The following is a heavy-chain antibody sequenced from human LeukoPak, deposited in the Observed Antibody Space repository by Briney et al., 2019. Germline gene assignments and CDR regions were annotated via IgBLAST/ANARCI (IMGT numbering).Heavy chain of an antibody. CDR2: IYYSGST. CDR1: GGSISSSSYY. V-gene: IGHV4-39*07. Sequence: KTSETLSLTCTVSGGSISSSSYYWGWIRQPPGKGLEWIGSIYYSGSTYYNPSLKSRVTISVDTSKNQFSLKLSSVTAADTAVYYCARDLSGWSHHWGQGTLVTVSS. CDR3: ARDLSGWSHH. J-gene: IGHJ4*02. D-gene: IGHD6-19*01.